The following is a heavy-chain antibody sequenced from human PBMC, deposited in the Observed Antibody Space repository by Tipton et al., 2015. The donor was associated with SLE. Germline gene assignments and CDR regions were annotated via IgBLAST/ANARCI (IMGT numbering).Heavy chain of an antibody. CDR1: GGSISSSSYY. Sequence: TLSLTCTVSGGSISSSSYYWGWIRQPPGKGLEWIGSIYYSGSTNYNPSLKSRVTISVDTSKNQFSLKLSSVTAADTAVYYCARIGIYYDSSGYLDYWGQGTLVTVSS. V-gene: IGHV4-39*07. J-gene: IGHJ4*02. CDR3: ARIGIYYDSSGYLDY. D-gene: IGHD3-22*01. CDR2: IYYSGST.